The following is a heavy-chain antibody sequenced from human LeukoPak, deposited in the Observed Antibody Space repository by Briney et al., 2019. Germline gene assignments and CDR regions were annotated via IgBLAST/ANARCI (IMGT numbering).Heavy chain of an antibody. CDR3: AGGKQWQDAFDI. CDR1: GGSISSSSYY. J-gene: IGHJ3*02. CDR2: IYYSGST. D-gene: IGHD6-19*01. V-gene: IGHV4-39*01. Sequence: SETLSLTCTVSGGSISSSSYYWGWIRQPPGKGLGWIGSIYYSGSTYYNPSLKSRVTISVDTSKNQFSLKLSSVTAADTAAYYCAGGKQWQDAFDIWGQGTMVTVSS.